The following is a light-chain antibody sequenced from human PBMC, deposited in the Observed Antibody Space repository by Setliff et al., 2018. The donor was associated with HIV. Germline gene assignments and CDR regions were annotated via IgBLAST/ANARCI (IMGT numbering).Light chain of an antibody. CDR1: SSDVGGYSY. CDR3: SSYTSSSLYV. CDR2: EVT. Sequence: QSVLTQPASVSGSPGQSITISCTGTSSDVGGYSYVSWYQQHPGKAPKLVIYEVTNRPSGVSNRFSGSKSGNTASLTISGLQADDEADYYCSSYTSSSLYVFGTGTKVTVL. J-gene: IGLJ1*01. V-gene: IGLV2-14*01.